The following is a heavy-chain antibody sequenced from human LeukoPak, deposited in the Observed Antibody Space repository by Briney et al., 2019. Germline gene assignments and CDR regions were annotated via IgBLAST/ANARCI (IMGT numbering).Heavy chain of an antibody. CDR3: AGQSRLGYCSGGSCYSQPFDP. D-gene: IGHD2-15*01. Sequence: PGGSLRLSCAASGFTFSNYEMHWVRQAPGKGLEWVSYISSSGSDIYYADSVKGRFTISRDNAKNSLYLQMNSLRAEDTAVYYCAGQSRLGYCSGGSCYSQPFDPWGQGTLVTVSS. J-gene: IGHJ5*02. CDR1: GFTFSNYE. V-gene: IGHV3-48*03. CDR2: ISSSGSDI.